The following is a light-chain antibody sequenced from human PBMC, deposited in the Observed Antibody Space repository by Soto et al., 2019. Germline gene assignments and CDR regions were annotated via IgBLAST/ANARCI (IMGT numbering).Light chain of an antibody. CDR3: QQYNSYPYT. CDR1: QSIRTW. Sequence: DIQMTQSPSTVSASVGDGVTITCRASQSIRTWLAWYPQKPGNPPKLLIYDASTLESGVSSGFSGSGSGTEFTLTISSLQPDDFATYYCQQYNSYPYTFGQGTKLEIK. J-gene: IGKJ2*01. V-gene: IGKV1-5*01. CDR2: DAS.